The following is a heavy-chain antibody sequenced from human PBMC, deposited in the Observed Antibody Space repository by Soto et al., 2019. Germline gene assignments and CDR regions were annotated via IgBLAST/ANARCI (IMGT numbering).Heavy chain of an antibody. CDR1: GFTLSSYT. D-gene: IGHD4-17*01. V-gene: IGHV3-48*02. J-gene: IGHJ4*02. CDR3: VTQGGMTTGYRFDC. Sequence: EVQLVESGGGLVQPGGSLRLSCAASGFTLSSYTMNWVRQAPGMGLQWVSYISSNTRTIYYADSVRGRFTISRDNAKNSLYLQMNSLRDEDTAVYYCVTQGGMTTGYRFDCWGQGTLVTVSS. CDR2: ISSNTRTI.